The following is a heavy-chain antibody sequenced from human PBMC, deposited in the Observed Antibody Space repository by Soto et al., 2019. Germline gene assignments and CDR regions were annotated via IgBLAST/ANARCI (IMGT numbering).Heavy chain of an antibody. V-gene: IGHV3-9*01. CDR2: ISWNSGNI. D-gene: IGHD2-2*01. J-gene: IGHJ3*02. CDR3: AKGRRGATAAISAFDI. CDR1: GFTFADYA. Sequence: GGSLRLSCEASGFTFADYAMHWVRQGPGKGLEWVSGISWNSGNIGYVDTVKGRITISRDNAKNSLHLQMNNLRDEDTALYYCAKGRRGATAAISAFDIWGQGSVVTVSS.